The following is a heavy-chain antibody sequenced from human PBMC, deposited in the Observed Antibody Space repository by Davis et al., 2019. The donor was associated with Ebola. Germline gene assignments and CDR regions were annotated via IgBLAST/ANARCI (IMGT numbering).Heavy chain of an antibody. J-gene: IGHJ4*02. CDR2: ISAYNGNT. D-gene: IGHD2-15*01. CDR3: VRGMFCSGGYCYWSKPFDS. CDR1: GYTFTSYG. Sequence: ASVKVSCKASGYTFTSYGISWVRQAPGQGLEWMGWISAYNGNTNYAQKFQGRVTMTRDTSISTAYMELSRLRSDDTAVYFCVRGMFCSGGYCYWSKPFDSWGLGTHVTVSS. V-gene: IGHV1-18*01.